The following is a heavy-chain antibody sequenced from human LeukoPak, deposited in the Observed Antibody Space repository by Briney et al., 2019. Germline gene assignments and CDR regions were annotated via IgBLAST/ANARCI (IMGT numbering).Heavy chain of an antibody. Sequence: GASVKVSCKASGYTFTGYYMHWVRQAPGQGLEWMGRINPNSGGTNYAQKFQGRVTMTRDTSISTAYMELSRLRSDDTAVYYCAVMYKMAGPFDYWGQGTLVTVSS. J-gene: IGHJ4*02. CDR3: AVMYKMAGPFDY. D-gene: IGHD5-24*01. CDR2: INPNSGGT. CDR1: GYTFTGYY. V-gene: IGHV1-2*06.